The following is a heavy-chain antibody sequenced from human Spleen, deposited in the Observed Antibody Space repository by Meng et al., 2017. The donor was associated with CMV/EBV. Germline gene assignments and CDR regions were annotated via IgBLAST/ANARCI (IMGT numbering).Heavy chain of an antibody. D-gene: IGHD6-6*01. CDR3: ARDPPGIAARPPVY. Sequence: QGRTVKSGAEVTKPGASVKVSCTASGSTFTGYYMHWVRQAPGQGLEWMGWINPNSGGTNYAQKFQGRVTMTRDTSISTAYMELSRLRSDDTAVYYCARDPPGIAARPPVYWGQGTLVTVSS. CDR2: INPNSGGT. CDR1: GSTFTGYY. V-gene: IGHV1-2*02. J-gene: IGHJ4*02.